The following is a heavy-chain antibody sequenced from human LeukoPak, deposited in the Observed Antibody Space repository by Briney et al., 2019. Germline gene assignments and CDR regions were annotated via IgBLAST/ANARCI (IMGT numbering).Heavy chain of an antibody. J-gene: IGHJ4*02. V-gene: IGHV5-51*01. CDR2: IYPGDSDT. CDR1: GYSFTSYW. Sequence: GESLKISCKGSGYSFTSYWIGWVRQMPGKGLEWMGIIYPGDSDTRYSPSFQGQVTISADKSISTAYLQWSSLKASDTAMYYCARVGQVDIVATNHLWIGYFDYWGQGTLVTASS. D-gene: IGHD5-12*01. CDR3: ARVGQVDIVATNHLWIGYFDY.